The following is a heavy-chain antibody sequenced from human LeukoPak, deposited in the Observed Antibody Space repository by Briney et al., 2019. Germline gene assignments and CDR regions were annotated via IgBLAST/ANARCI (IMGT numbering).Heavy chain of an antibody. Sequence: ASVKVSCKVSGYTLTELSMHWVRQAPGKGLEWMGGLDPEDGETIYAQKFQGRVTMTEDTSTDTAYMELSSLRSEDTAVYYCATLQYGSGSYYWYFDLWGRGTLVTVSS. D-gene: IGHD3-10*01. CDR1: GYTLTELS. CDR3: ATLQYGSGSYYWYFDL. CDR2: LDPEDGET. V-gene: IGHV1-24*01. J-gene: IGHJ2*01.